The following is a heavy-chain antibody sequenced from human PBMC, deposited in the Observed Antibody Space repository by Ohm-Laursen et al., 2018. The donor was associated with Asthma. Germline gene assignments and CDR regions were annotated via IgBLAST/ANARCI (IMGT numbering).Heavy chain of an antibody. V-gene: IGHV3-23*01. CDR3: AKAQYYYDSSGSGAFDI. D-gene: IGHD3-22*01. CDR2: IIGSGDRT. J-gene: IGHJ3*02. Sequence: SLRLSCAASGFTFSSYAMSWVRQAPGKGLEWVSSIIGSGDRTNYADSVKGRFTISRDNSKNTLYLQMNSLRAEDTAVYYCAKAQYYYDSSGSGAFDIWGQGTMVTVSS. CDR1: GFTFSSYA.